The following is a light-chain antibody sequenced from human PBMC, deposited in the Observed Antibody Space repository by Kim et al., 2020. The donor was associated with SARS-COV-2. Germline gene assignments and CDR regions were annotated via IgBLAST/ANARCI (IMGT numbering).Light chain of an antibody. CDR3: QKYNSAPWT. V-gene: IGKV1-27*01. Sequence: ASVGDRVTITCRASQNIANSLAWYQQTPGKVPNLLIYAASTLQSGVPSRFSGSGSGTQFTLTIGSLQTEDVATYYCQKYNSAPWTFGPGTKVEIK. CDR2: AAS. J-gene: IGKJ1*01. CDR1: QNIANS.